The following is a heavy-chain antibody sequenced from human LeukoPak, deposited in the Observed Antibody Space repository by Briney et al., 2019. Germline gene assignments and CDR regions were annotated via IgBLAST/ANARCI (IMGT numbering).Heavy chain of an antibody. CDR1: GFTLSSYA. J-gene: IGHJ4*02. CDR3: AKVSGGSSLPAYFDY. V-gene: IGHV3-23*01. Sequence: PGGSLRLSCGASGFTLSSYAMSWVRQAPGKGLEWVSAISGSGGSTSYADSVKGRFTISRDNSKNTLYLQMNNLRAEDTAVYYCAKVSGGSSLPAYFDYWGQGTLVTVSS. D-gene: IGHD2-15*01. CDR2: ISGSGGST.